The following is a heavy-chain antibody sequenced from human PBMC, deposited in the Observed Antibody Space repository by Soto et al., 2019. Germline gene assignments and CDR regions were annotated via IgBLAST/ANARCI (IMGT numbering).Heavy chain of an antibody. Sequence: GESLRLSCRASGFTFSNSWMHWVRQAPGKGLVWVSRINNDGSSTAYAVSVKGRFTISRDNAKNTLYMQMDRLRVEDMAVYYCARDEGGPDVWGQGTTVTVSS. CDR1: GFTFSNSW. J-gene: IGHJ6*02. V-gene: IGHV3-74*01. CDR2: INNDGSST. CDR3: ARDEGGPDV.